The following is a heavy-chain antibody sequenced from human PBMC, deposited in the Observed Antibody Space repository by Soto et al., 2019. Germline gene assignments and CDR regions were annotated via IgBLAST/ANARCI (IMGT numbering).Heavy chain of an antibody. V-gene: IGHV3-21*01. D-gene: IGHD3-10*01. CDR1: GLTFSTYS. CDR2: ITSSSNYI. Sequence: EVQLVESGGGLVEPGGSLRLSCAASGLTFSTYSMNWVRQAPGKGLEWVSSITSSSNYIYYTDSVEGRFTISRDNAKSSLYLQMNSLRVEDTAVYYCGRDTNFYASGSGVDYWGQGTLVTVSS. J-gene: IGHJ4*02. CDR3: GRDTNFYASGSGVDY.